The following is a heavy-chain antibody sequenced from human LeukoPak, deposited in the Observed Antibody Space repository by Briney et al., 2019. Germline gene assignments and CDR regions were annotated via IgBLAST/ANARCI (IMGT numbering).Heavy chain of an antibody. CDR1: GFTFSSYA. D-gene: IGHD3-22*01. CDR3: AKDLYYDSSGYTFDY. CDR2: ITGSGGAT. V-gene: IGHV3-23*01. Sequence: GRSLRLSCAASGFTFSSYAMSWVRQAPGKGLEWVSAITGSGGATYYADSVKGRFTISRDNSKNTLYLQMNSLRAEGTAVYYCAKDLYYDSSGYTFDYWGQGTLVTVSS. J-gene: IGHJ4*02.